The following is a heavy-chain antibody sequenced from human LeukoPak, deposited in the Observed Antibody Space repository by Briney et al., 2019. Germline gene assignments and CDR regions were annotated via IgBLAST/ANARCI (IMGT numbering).Heavy chain of an antibody. V-gene: IGHV1-69*05. J-gene: IGHJ4*02. D-gene: IGHD1/OR15-1a*01. Sequence: SVKVSCKASGGTFSSYAISWARQAPGQGLEWMGGIIPIFGTANYAQKFQGRVTITTDESTSTAYMELSSLRSEDTAVYYCAREVITGTARGSFDYWGQGTLVTVSS. CDR1: GGTFSSYA. CDR2: IIPIFGTA. CDR3: AREVITGTARGSFDY.